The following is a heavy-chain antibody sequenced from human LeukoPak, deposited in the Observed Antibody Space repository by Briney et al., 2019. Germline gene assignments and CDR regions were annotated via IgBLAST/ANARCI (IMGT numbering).Heavy chain of an antibody. V-gene: IGHV3-30-3*01. CDR2: ILSHGNSK. J-gene: IGHJ4*02. CDR1: GFTFNNYA. D-gene: IGHD6-19*01. CDR3: ARDGYVTGWALDY. Sequence: GGSLRLSCAASGFTFNNYAMHWVRQAPGKGLEWVAVILSHGNSKNYADSVKGRFTISRDNSVNTLYLQMDSLTTEDTAMYYCARDGYVTGWALDYWGQGTLVTVSS.